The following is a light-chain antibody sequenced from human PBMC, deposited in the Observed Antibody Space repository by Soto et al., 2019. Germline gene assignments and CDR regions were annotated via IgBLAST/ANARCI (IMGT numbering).Light chain of an antibody. J-gene: IGKJ4*01. Sequence: DIQMTQSPSSLSASVGDRVTITCRASKTISNYLNWYQQQPGKAPKLMIYAASSLQRGVPSRFSGRGSGTDFTLTIISLQPEDFATYYCQQCYRSLLTFVGGTTLEIK. CDR3: QQCYRSLLT. CDR1: KTISNY. CDR2: AAS. V-gene: IGKV1-39*01.